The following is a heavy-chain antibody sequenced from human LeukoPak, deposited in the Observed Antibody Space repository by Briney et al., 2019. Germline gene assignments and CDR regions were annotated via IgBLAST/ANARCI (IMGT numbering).Heavy chain of an antibody. D-gene: IGHD6-19*01. CDR3: ARQQSVPGRVIDY. CDR2: ISPGGSDT. CDR1: GYNFNIYW. Sequence: GESLKISCEASGYNFNIYWIGWVRQMPGKGLELMGIISPGGSDTRYSPSFEGQVTISTTTSINTACLQWSSLKASDTAIYDCARQQSVPGRVIDYWGQGTVVIVSS. V-gene: IGHV5-51*01. J-gene: IGHJ4*02.